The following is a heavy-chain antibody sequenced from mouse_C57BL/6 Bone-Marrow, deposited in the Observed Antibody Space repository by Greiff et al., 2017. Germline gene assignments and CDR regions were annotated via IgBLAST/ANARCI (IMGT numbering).Heavy chain of an antibody. D-gene: IGHD1-1*01. J-gene: IGHJ3*01. Sequence: VQLKQSGPELVKPGASVKISCKASGYSFTGYYMNWVKQSPEKSLEWIGEINPSTGGTTYNQKFKAKATLTVDKSTSTAYMQLKSLTSEDSAVYYCARPHYYGSTSLAWFAYWGQGTLVTVSA. CDR1: GYSFTGYY. CDR2: INPSTGGT. CDR3: ARPHYYGSTSLAWFAY. V-gene: IGHV1-42*01.